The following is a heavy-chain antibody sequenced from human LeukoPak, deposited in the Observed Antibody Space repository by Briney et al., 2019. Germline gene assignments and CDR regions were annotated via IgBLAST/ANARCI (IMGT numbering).Heavy chain of an antibody. CDR2: IYPGDSDN. Sequence: GESLKISCKGSGYNFTNFWIGWVRQMPGKGLEWMGIIYPGDSDNRYSPSFQGQVTISADKSISTAYLQWSSLKASDTAMYYCARSSVEIAAQIDYWGQGTLVTVSS. J-gene: IGHJ4*02. CDR1: GYNFTNFW. V-gene: IGHV5-51*01. D-gene: IGHD2-15*01. CDR3: ARSSVEIAAQIDY.